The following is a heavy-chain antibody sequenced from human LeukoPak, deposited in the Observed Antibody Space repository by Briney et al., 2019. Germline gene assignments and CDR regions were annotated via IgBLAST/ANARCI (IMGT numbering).Heavy chain of an antibody. CDR3: ARSNQADDY. Sequence: HPGGSLRPSCAASGFTFSSYWMHWVRQVPGKGLVWVARINPGGSSITYADSVKGRFTISRDNAKNTLYLQMDSLRAEDTGVYYCARSNQADDYWGQGTLVTVSS. V-gene: IGHV3-74*01. CDR1: GFTFSSYW. D-gene: IGHD1-14*01. J-gene: IGHJ4*02. CDR2: INPGGSSI.